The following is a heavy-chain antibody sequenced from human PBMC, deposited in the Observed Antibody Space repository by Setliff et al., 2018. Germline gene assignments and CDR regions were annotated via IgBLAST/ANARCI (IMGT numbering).Heavy chain of an antibody. J-gene: IGHJ3*01. V-gene: IGHV1-2*02. CDR1: GYIFRDYY. CDR3: AGPFDVGPYPRPIDGLDL. D-gene: IGHD3-9*01. Sequence: ASVKVSCKASGYIFRDYYIHWVRQAPGQGLEWMGWINPNSGGREYAEAFRGRVTMTGDTSIRTAFMELSGLTSDDTAVYYCAGPFDVGPYPRPIDGLDLWGQGTRVTV. CDR2: INPNSGGR.